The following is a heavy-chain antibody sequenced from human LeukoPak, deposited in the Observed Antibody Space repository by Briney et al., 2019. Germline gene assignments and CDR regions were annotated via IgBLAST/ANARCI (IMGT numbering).Heavy chain of an antibody. CDR1: GYTFTSYG. D-gene: IGHD3-22*01. CDR3: ARGVYDSSGYYFWWFDP. Sequence: ASMKVSCKASGYTFTSYGISWVRQAPGQGLEWMGWISAYNGNTNYAQKLQGRVTMTTDTSTSTAYMELRSLRSDDTAVYYCARGVYDSSGYYFWWFDPWGQGTLVTVSS. CDR2: ISAYNGNT. V-gene: IGHV1-18*01. J-gene: IGHJ5*02.